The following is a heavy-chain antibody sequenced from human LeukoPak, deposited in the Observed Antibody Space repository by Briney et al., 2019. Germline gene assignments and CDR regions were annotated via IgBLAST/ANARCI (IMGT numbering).Heavy chain of an antibody. CDR3: ARVGVVPPGWNFDY. D-gene: IGHD2-2*01. V-gene: IGHV3-53*01. CDR1: GFTVSSNY. CDR2: IYSGGST. J-gene: IGHJ4*02. Sequence: GGSLRLSCAASGFTVSSNYMSWVRQAPRKGLEWVSVIYSGGSTYYADSVKGRFTISRDNSKNTLYLQMNSLRAEDTAVYYCARVGVVPPGWNFDYWGQGTLVTVSS.